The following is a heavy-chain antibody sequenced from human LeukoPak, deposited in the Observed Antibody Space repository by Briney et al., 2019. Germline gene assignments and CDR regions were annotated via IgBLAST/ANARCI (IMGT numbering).Heavy chain of an antibody. Sequence: PSETLSPTCSVSGGSISTSSFYCGWIRQPPGKGLEWIGSIYYSGSTYYNPSLKSRVTISVDTSKNQFSLKLSSVTAADTAVYYCASDCSSTTCYGRYYFDNWGQGTLVTVSS. V-gene: IGHV4-39*01. CDR1: GGSISTSSFY. J-gene: IGHJ4*02. D-gene: IGHD2-2*01. CDR3: ASDCSSTTCYGRYYFDN. CDR2: IYYSGST.